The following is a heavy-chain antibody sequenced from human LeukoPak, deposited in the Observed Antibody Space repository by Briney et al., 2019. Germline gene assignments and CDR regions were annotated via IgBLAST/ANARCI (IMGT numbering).Heavy chain of an antibody. CDR3: AELGITMIGGV. J-gene: IGHJ6*04. V-gene: IGHV3-48*03. CDR2: ISSSGSTI. Sequence: GWALRLSCAASGFTFSSYEMNWVRQAAGKGLEGVAYISSSGSTIYYADTVKGRFTISRDNAKNSLYLQMNSVRAEDTAVYYCAELGITMIGGVWGKGTTVTISS. D-gene: IGHD3-10*02. CDR1: GFTFSSYE.